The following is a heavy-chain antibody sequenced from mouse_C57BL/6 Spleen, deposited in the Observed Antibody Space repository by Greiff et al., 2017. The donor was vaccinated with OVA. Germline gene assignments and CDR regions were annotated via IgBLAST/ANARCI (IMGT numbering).Heavy chain of an antibody. CDR1: GYSFTDYN. CDR3: ARDDYDGAWFAY. J-gene: IGHJ3*01. D-gene: IGHD2-4*01. V-gene: IGHV1-39*01. CDR2: INPNYGTT. Sequence: EVKLMESGPELVKPGASVKISCTASGYSFTDYNMNWVKQSHGKSLEWIGVINPNYGTTSYKQKLKGKATLTVDQSSSTAYMPLNSLTSEDSAVYSCARDDYDGAWFAYWGQGTLVTVSA.